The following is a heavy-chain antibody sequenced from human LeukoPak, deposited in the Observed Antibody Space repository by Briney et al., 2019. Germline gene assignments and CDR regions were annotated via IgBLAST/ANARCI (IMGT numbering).Heavy chain of an antibody. J-gene: IGHJ6*02. V-gene: IGHV1-46*01. CDR2: LNPSGGSS. CDR1: GYTVTSYY. CDR3: ASVYKHGMDV. D-gene: IGHD5-24*01. Sequence: EASVKVSCKASGYTVTSYYMHWVRRAPGQGLEWMAILNPSGGSSNYAQKFQGGATLTRATSTGTVYMELSSLRSEDTAVYYCASVYKHGMDVWGQGTTVIVSS.